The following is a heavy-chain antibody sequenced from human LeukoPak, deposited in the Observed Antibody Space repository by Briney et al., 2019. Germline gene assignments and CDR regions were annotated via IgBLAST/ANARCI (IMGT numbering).Heavy chain of an antibody. CDR1: GFTVSSNY. D-gene: IGHD5-24*01. CDR3: ASSLSRDGYNYYFDY. J-gene: IGHJ4*02. V-gene: IGHV3-53*04. Sequence: GGSLRLSCAASGFTVSSNYMSGVRQAPGKGLEWVSVIYSGGSTYYADSVKGRFTISRHNSKNTLYLQMNSLRAEDTAVYYCASSLSRDGYNYYFDYWGQGTLVTVSS. CDR2: IYSGGST.